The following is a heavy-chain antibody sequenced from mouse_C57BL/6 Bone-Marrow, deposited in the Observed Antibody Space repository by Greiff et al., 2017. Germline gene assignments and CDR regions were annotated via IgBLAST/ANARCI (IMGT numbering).Heavy chain of an antibody. Sequence: VQLQQPGAELVMPGASVKLSCKASGYTFTSYWMHWVKQRPGQGLEWIGEIDPSDSYTNYNQQFKGKSTLTVDKSSSTAYMQLSSLTSEDSAVYYCARSVRGYYYGSSYFAYWGQGTLVTVSA. J-gene: IGHJ3*01. CDR2: IDPSDSYT. CDR3: ARSVRGYYYGSSYFAY. D-gene: IGHD1-1*01. CDR1: GYTFTSYW. V-gene: IGHV1-69*01.